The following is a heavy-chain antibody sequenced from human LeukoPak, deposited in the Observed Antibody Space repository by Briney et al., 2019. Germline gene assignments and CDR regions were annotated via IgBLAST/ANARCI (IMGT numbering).Heavy chain of an antibody. J-gene: IGHJ4*02. Sequence: SETLSLTCAVYGGSFSGYYWSWIRQPPGKGLEWIGEINHSGSTNYNPSLKSRVTISVDTSKNQFFLKLSSVTAADTGVYYCARVGTIFGVVKRHFDYWGQGTLVTVSS. CDR2: INHSGST. D-gene: IGHD3-3*01. CDR3: ARVGTIFGVVKRHFDY. V-gene: IGHV4-34*01. CDR1: GGSFSGYY.